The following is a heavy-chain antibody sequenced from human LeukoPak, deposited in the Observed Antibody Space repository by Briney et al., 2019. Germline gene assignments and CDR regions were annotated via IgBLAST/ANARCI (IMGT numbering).Heavy chain of an antibody. CDR1: GFTFSSHG. CDR3: ARYTTYWFLDY. D-gene: IGHD2-8*02. V-gene: IGHV3-33*08. Sequence: GGSLRLSCVASGFTFSSHGMHWVRQAPGKGLEWVAVIWYDGSKKYYADSVKGRFTISRDNSKNTLYLQMDSLEAEDTAVYYCARYTTYWFLDYWGQGTLVTVSS. J-gene: IGHJ4*02. CDR2: IWYDGSKK.